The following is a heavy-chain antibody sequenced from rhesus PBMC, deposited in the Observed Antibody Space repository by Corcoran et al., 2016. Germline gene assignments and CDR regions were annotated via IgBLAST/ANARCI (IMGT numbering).Heavy chain of an antibody. J-gene: IGHJ4*01. CDR1: GFTFSCYY. CDR2: INTGGGST. Sequence: EVQLVESGGGLVQPGGSLRLSCPGSGFTFSCYYMYWIRQAPGKGLQWVAAINTGGGSTWYTDSVKGRFTISKENAKNTLYLQMNSLRAEDTAVYYCAKGAMWGYYFDYWGQGVLVTVSS. CDR3: AKGAMWGYYFDY. D-gene: IGHD2-2*01. V-gene: IGHV3-22*01.